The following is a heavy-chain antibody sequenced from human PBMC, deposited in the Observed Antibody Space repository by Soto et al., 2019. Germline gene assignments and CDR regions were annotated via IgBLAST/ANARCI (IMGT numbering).Heavy chain of an antibody. CDR1: GGSISSSAYY. V-gene: IGHV4-39*02. D-gene: IGHD6-19*01. CDR2: IYYGGST. Sequence: SETLSLTCTVSGGSISSSAYYWGWIRQPPGKGLEWIGSIYYGGSTYYTPSLRSRLTISVDTSNNHFSLKLTSVTAADTAVYYCAGQAASFSSGWHFDHWGLGTLVTAPQ. CDR3: AGQAASFSSGWHFDH. J-gene: IGHJ4*02.